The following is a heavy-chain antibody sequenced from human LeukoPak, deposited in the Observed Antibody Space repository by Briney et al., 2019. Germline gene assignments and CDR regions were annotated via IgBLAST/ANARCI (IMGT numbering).Heavy chain of an antibody. CDR3: AKDPSGSYLGGAFDI. Sequence: GGSLRLSCAASGFTFSSYAMSWVRQAPGKGLEWVSAISGSGGSTYYADSVKGRFTISRDNSKNTLYLQMNSLRAEDTAVYYCAKDPSGSYLGGAFDIWSQGTMVTVSS. CDR2: ISGSGGST. J-gene: IGHJ3*02. CDR1: GFTFSSYA. D-gene: IGHD1-26*01. V-gene: IGHV3-23*01.